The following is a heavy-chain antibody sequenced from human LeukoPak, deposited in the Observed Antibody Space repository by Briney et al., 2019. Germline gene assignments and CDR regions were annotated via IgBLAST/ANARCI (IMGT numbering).Heavy chain of an antibody. J-gene: IGHJ4*02. D-gene: IGHD3-22*01. V-gene: IGHV3-48*04. CDR2: ISSSSSTI. Sequence: AGGSLRLSCAASGFTFSSYSMNWVRQAPGKGLEWVSYISSSSSTIYYADSVKGRFTISRDNSKNSLYLQMNSLRTEDTALYYCAKVAVHYYDSSGINEGGGYWGQGTLVTVSS. CDR3: AKVAVHYYDSSGINEGGGY. CDR1: GFTFSSYS.